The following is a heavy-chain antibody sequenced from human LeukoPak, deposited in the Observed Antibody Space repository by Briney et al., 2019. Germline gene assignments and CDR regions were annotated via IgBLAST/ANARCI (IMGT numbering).Heavy chain of an antibody. D-gene: IGHD1-1*01. V-gene: IGHV3-23*01. J-gene: IGHJ3*02. CDR2: ISGGGGST. Sequence: GGSLRLSCAASGFTFSSYAMSWVRQAPGKGLEWVSTISGGGGSTYYADSVKGRFTISRDNSKNTLYLQMNSLRAEDTAVYYCAKDLGNERPPLYAFDIWGQGTMVIVSS. CDR3: AKDLGNERPPLYAFDI. CDR1: GFTFSSYA.